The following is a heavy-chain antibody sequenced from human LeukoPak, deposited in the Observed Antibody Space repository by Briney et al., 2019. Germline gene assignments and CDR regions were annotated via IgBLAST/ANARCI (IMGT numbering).Heavy chain of an antibody. D-gene: IGHD2-15*01. CDR1: GFTFRNYW. V-gene: IGHV3-7*01. Sequence: GGSLRLSCAASGFTFRNYWMGWVRQAPGKGLEWVANTKPDGSAEYYADSVRGRFTASRDSANNLLYLQMNRLRAEDTAVYYCARDGGLHTNFDYWGQGTLLTVSS. CDR3: ARDGGLHTNFDY. J-gene: IGHJ4*02. CDR2: TKPDGSAE.